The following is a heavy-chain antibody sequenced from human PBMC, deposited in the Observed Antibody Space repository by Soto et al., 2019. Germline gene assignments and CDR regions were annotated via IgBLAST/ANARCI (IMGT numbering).Heavy chain of an antibody. CDR2: IDPSDSYT. CDR3: ARPRRYCTNGVCYRGGFDP. J-gene: IGHJ5*02. CDR1: GYSFTSYW. D-gene: IGHD2-8*01. Sequence: PGESLKISCKGSGYSFTSYWISWVRQMPGKGLEWMGRIDPSDSYTNYSPSFQGHVTISADKSISTAYLQWSSLKASDTAMYYCARPRRYCTNGVCYRGGFDPWGQGTLVTVSS. V-gene: IGHV5-10-1*01.